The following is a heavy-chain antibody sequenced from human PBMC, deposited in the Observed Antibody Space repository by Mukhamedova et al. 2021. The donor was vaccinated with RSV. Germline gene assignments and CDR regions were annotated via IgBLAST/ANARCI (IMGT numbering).Heavy chain of an antibody. CDR3: AREDSSGYSEVGGYYYYYGMDV. V-gene: IGHV3-7*04. J-gene: IGHJ6*04. CDR2: IKQDGSEK. D-gene: IGHD3-22*01. Sequence: GKGLEWVANIKQDGSEKYYVDSVKGRFTISRDNAKNSLYLQMNSLRAEDTAVYYCAREDSSGYSEVGGYYYYYGMDVWGNGTPVT.